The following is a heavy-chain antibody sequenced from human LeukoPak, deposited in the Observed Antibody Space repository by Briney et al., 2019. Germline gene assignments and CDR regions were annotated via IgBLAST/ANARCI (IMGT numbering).Heavy chain of an antibody. CDR1: GYTFTGYY. Sequence: ASVKVSCKASGYTFTGYYMHWVRQAPGQGLEWMGWINPNSGGTNYAQKSQGGVTMTRDTSISTAYMELSRLRSDDTAVYYCARVPTCSSTSCYSSYYGMDVWGQGTTVTVSS. CDR2: INPNSGGT. J-gene: IGHJ6*02. D-gene: IGHD2-2*01. V-gene: IGHV1-2*02. CDR3: ARVPTCSSTSCYSSYYGMDV.